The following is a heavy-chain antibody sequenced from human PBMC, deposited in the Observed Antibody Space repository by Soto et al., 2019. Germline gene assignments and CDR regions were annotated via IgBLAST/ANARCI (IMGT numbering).Heavy chain of an antibody. CDR2: ILFDGISP. CDR1: GFTFSNYC. D-gene: IGHD6-6*01. J-gene: IGHJ3*02. Sequence: GGSLRLSGASSGFTFSNYCIHWVRQAPCKGLEWVGVILFDGISPNYADSVKGRFTISRDNAKNTLFLQMNSLRAEDTAVYFCARHLPEYSRSYAAFDIWGQGTMVAVSS. CDR3: ARHLPEYSRSYAAFDI. V-gene: IGHV3-33*05.